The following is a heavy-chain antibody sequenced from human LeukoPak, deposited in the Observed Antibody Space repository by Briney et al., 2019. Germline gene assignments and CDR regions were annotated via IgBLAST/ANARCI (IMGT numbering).Heavy chain of an antibody. J-gene: IGHJ4*02. D-gene: IGHD4-17*01. CDR1: GGSFSGYY. CDR2: INHSGST. Sequence: PSETLSLTCAVSGGSFSGYYWSWIRPPPGKGLEWIGEINHSGSTNYNPSLKSRVTISVDTSKNQFSLKLSSVTAADTAVYYCARVGVTTPYYWGQGTLVTVSS. V-gene: IGHV4-34*01. CDR3: ARVGVTTPYY.